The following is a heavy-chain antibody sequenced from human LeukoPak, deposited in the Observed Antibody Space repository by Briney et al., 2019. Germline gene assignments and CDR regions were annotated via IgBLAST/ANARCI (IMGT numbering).Heavy chain of an antibody. CDR3: ARERGDIVVVPAAGLYNWFDP. V-gene: IGHV1-69*01. D-gene: IGHD2-2*01. J-gene: IGHJ5*02. Sequence: GASVKVSCKASGGTFSSYAISWVRQAPGQGLEWMGGIIPIFGTANYAPKFQGRVTITADESTSTAYMELSSLRSEDTAVYYCARERGDIVVVPAAGLYNWFDPWGQGTLVTVSS. CDR2: IIPIFGTA. CDR1: GGTFSSYA.